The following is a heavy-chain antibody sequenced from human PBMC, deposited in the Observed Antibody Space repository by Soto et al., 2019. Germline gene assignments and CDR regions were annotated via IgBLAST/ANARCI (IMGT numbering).Heavy chain of an antibody. CDR1: GFTFSSYA. Sequence: EVQLLESGGDLVQPGGSLRLSCAASGFTFSSYAMSWVRQAPGKGLEWVSGISASGGSTYYVDSVKGRFTISRDNSKRTLYLQMTSLRAEDTAVYYCALIGQQLIGTKLRDCWGQGALVDVSS. D-gene: IGHD6-13*01. CDR2: ISASGGST. V-gene: IGHV3-23*01. J-gene: IGHJ4*02. CDR3: ALIGQQLIGTKLRDC.